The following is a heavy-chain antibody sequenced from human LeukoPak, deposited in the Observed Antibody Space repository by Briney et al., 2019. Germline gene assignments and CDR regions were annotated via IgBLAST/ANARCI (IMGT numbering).Heavy chain of an antibody. Sequence: SETLSLTCAVSGGSISSGGYYWSWIRQPPGKGLEWIGYIYYSGSTNYNPSLKSRVTISVDTSKNQFSLKLSSVTAADTAVYYCARDSVAAAGFDYWGQGTLVTVSS. CDR3: ARDSVAAAGFDY. CDR1: GGSISSGGYY. D-gene: IGHD6-13*01. V-gene: IGHV4-61*08. CDR2: IYYSGST. J-gene: IGHJ4*02.